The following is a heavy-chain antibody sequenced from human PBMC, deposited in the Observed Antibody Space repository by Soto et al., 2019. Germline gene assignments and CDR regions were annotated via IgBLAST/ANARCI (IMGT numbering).Heavy chain of an antibody. CDR1: GGSISSGGYY. J-gene: IGHJ4*02. Sequence: QVQLQESGPGLVKPSQTLSLTCTVSGGSISSGGYYWSWIRQHPGKGLEWIGYIYYSGSTYYNPSLKSRVTISVDTSKNRFSLKLSSVTAAVTAVYYCARGRAHILTGYYFLRWGQGTLVSVSS. CDR3: ARGRAHILTGYYFLR. CDR2: IYYSGST. V-gene: IGHV4-31*03. D-gene: IGHD3-9*01.